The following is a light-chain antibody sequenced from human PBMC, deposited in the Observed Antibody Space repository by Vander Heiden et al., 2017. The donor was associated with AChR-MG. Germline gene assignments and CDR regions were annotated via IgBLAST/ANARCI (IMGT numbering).Light chain of an antibody. CDR2: DAS. CDR3: QQDDDYSQFI. Sequence: DIQMTQSPSTLSASVGDRVTITCRASQRISSWLAWYQQKPGKAPKLLIYDASSLRPGVPSRFSGSGSGTEFTLTISSRQPDDFATYFFQQDDDYSQFIFGHGTKVDVK. V-gene: IGKV1-5*01. J-gene: IGKJ3*01. CDR1: QRISSW.